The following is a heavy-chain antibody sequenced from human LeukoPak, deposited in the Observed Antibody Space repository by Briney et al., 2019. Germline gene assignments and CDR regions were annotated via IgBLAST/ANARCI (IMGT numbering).Heavy chain of an antibody. V-gene: IGHV1-2*02. CDR1: GYTFTCYY. Sequence: ASVKVSCKASGYTFTCYYVHWVRQAPGQGLEWMGWINPNSGGTHYAQRFQGRVTMTRDTSISTAYMELSRLRSDDTAVYYCARDPYDSPWYFGFDNRGQGTLVTVSS. J-gene: IGHJ4*02. CDR2: INPNSGGT. D-gene: IGHD6-13*01. CDR3: ARDPYDSPWYFGFDN.